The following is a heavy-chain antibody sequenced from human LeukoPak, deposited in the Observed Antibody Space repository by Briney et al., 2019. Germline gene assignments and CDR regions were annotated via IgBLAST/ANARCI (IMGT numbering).Heavy chain of an antibody. Sequence: SETLSLTCTVSGGSISSSSYYWGWIRQPPGKGLEWIGSIYYSGSTYYNPSLKSRVTISVDTSKNQFSLKLSSVTAADTAVYYCARASPKGSGYPRVDYWGQGTLVTVSS. CDR1: GGSISSSSYY. D-gene: IGHD3-22*01. CDR2: IYYSGST. V-gene: IGHV4-39*07. CDR3: ARASPKGSGYPRVDY. J-gene: IGHJ4*02.